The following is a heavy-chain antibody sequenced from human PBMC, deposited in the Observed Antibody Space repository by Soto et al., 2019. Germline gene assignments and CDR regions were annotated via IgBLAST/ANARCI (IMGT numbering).Heavy chain of an antibody. Sequence: SETLSLTCAVYGGSFSGYYWSWIRQPPGKGLEWIGEINHSGSTNYNPSLKSRVTISVDTSKNQFSLKLSSVTAADTAVYYCARVANWNVRRRGAPHMDVWGKGTTVTVSS. CDR2: INHSGST. CDR1: GGSFSGYY. CDR3: ARVANWNVRRRGAPHMDV. D-gene: IGHD1-20*01. J-gene: IGHJ6*03. V-gene: IGHV4-34*01.